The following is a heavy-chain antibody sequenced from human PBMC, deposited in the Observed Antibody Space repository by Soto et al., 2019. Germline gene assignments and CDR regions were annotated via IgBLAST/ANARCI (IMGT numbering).Heavy chain of an antibody. V-gene: IGHV4-39*01. J-gene: IGHJ4*02. D-gene: IGHD1-1*01. CDR1: GGSISSSSYY. CDR3: VRGVPLGWNDAPPDY. Sequence: PSETLSLTCTVSGGSISSSSYYWGWIRQPPGKGLEWIGSIYYSGSTYYNPSLKSRVTISVGASKNQFSLKLSSVTAADTAVYYCVRGVPLGWNDAPPDYWGQGTLVTVSS. CDR2: IYYSGST.